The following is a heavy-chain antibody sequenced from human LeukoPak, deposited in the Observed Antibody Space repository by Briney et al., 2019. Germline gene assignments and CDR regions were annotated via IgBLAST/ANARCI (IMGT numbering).Heavy chain of an antibody. J-gene: IGHJ4*02. CDR1: GYTFTSYD. V-gene: IGHV1-2*02. Sequence: ASVKVSCKASGYTFTSYDMHWVRQAPGQRLEWMGWINPNSGGTNYAQNFQGRVTMTRDTSITTAYMELSSLRSDDTAVYYCARDRDTISTTDAGGDHFHYWGQGTLVTVSS. CDR3: ARDRDTISTTDAGGDHFHY. D-gene: IGHD1-1*01. CDR2: INPNSGGT.